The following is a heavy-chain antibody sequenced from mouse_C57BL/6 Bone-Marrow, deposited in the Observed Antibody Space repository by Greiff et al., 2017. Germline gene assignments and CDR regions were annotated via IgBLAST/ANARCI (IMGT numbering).Heavy chain of an antibody. V-gene: IGHV6-3*01. Sequence: DVKLVESGGGLVQPGGSMKLSCVASGFTFSNYWMNWVRQSPEKGLEWVAQIRLKSDNYATHYAESVKGRFTISRDDSKSSVYLQMNNLRAEDTGIYYCTAQATLAWFAYWGQGTLVTVSA. D-gene: IGHD3-2*02. J-gene: IGHJ3*01. CDR3: TAQATLAWFAY. CDR1: GFTFSNYW. CDR2: IRLKSDNYAT.